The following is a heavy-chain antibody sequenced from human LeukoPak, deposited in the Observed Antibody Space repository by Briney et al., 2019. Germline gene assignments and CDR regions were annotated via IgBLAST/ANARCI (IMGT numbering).Heavy chain of an antibody. V-gene: IGHV1-2*02. CDR2: INPNSGGT. Sequence: ASVKVSCKSSGYTFTAHYMHWVRQAPGQGLEWMGWINPNSGGTNYAQKFQGRVTMTRDTSISTAYMELSRLRSDDTAVYYCARVPVDSGYDLRYYFDYWGQGTLVTVSS. CDR3: ARVPVDSGYDLRYYFDY. CDR1: GYTFTAHY. J-gene: IGHJ4*02. D-gene: IGHD5-12*01.